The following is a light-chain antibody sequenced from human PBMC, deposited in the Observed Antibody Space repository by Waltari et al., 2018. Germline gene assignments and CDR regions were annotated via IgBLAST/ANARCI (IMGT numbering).Light chain of an antibody. CDR3: QQYNSYWT. J-gene: IGKJ1*01. CDR1: QSISSW. Sequence: DIQMTQSPSTLSASVGDRVTTTCRASQSISSWLAWYQPKPGKAPKLLIYKASSLESGVPSRFSGSGSGTEFTLTISSLQPDDFATYYCQQYNSYWTFGQGTKVEIK. CDR2: KAS. V-gene: IGKV1-5*03.